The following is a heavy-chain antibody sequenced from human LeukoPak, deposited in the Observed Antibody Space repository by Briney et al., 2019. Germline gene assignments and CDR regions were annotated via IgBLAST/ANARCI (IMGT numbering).Heavy chain of an antibody. CDR3: TRGDYYDSSGYYLLFDY. CDR1: GFTFSSYG. J-gene: IGHJ4*02. V-gene: IGHV3-49*04. D-gene: IGHD3-22*01. Sequence: QPGRSLRLSCAASGFTFSSYGMHWVRQAPGEGLEWVGFIRSKPYGGTTEYAASVKGRFTISRDDSESIAYLQMNSLKTEDTAVYYCTRGDYYDSSGYYLLFDYWGQGTLVTVSS. CDR2: IRSKPYGGTT.